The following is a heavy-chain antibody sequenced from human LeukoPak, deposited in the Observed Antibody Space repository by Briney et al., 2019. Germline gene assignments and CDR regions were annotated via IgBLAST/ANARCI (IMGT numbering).Heavy chain of an antibody. J-gene: IGHJ4*02. Sequence: GGSLRLSCSASGFTFSNAWMTWVRQAPGKGLEWVARIKSKVDGETTDYAAPVKGRFTISRDDSKNTLYLQMNSLKTEDTAVYYCAKDLPYSRGWALNYWGQGTLVTVSS. CDR2: IKSKVDGETT. CDR1: GFTFSNAW. CDR3: AKDLPYSRGWALNY. D-gene: IGHD6-19*01. V-gene: IGHV3-15*01.